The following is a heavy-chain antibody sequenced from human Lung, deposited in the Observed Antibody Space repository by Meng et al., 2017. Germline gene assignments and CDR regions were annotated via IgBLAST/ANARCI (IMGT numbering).Heavy chain of an antibody. V-gene: IGHV1-18*01. D-gene: IGHD3-10*01. Sequence: QVQPVQSGPEVKKPWASVKVACTASDYTFTGYGVSWVRQAPGQGLEWMAWLGAHDGDTSHAPKFQGRVTVSADRPTATAYMELRSLRSDDTAVYYCARGTPGRSYSDYWGQGTLVTVSS. CDR2: LGAHDGDT. CDR3: ARGTPGRSYSDY. J-gene: IGHJ4*02. CDR1: DYTFTGYG.